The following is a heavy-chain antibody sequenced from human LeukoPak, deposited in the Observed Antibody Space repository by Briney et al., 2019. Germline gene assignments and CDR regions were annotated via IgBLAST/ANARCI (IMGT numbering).Heavy chain of an antibody. CDR3: SLSRYYDILTGDPGAFDI. CDR2: IYYSGST. V-gene: IGHV4-30-4*03. CDR1: GGSISSGDYY. D-gene: IGHD3-9*01. Sequence: PSETLSLTCTVSGGSISSGDYYWSWIRQPPGKGLEWIGYIYYSGSTYYNPSLKSRVTISVDTSKNQFSLKLSSVTAADTAVYYCSLSRYYDILTGDPGAFDIWGQGTMVTVSS. J-gene: IGHJ3*02.